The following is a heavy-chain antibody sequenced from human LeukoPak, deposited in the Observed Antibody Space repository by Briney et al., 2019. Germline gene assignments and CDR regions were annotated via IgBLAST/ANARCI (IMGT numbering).Heavy chain of an antibody. V-gene: IGHV3-30*18. J-gene: IGHJ6*02. CDR3: AKDLTLSYCSSTSCQGYGMDV. D-gene: IGHD2-2*01. CDR1: GSTFSSYG. CDR2: ISYDGSNK. Sequence: GGSLRLSCAASGSTFSSYGMHWVRQAPGKGLEWVAVISYDGSNKYYADSVKGRFTISRDNSKNTLYLQMNSLRAEDTAVYYCAKDLTLSYCSSTSCQGYGMDVWGQGTTVTVSS.